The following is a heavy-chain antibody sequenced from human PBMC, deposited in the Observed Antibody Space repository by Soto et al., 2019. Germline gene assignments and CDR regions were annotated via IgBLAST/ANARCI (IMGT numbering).Heavy chain of an antibody. D-gene: IGHD3-16*01. CDR3: ARDGGGNYSYSDYLDV. J-gene: IGHJ6*03. V-gene: IGHV1-3*01. CDR1: GYTFTSYA. CDR2: INAGNGNT. Sequence: GASVKVSCKASGYTFTSYAMHWVRQAPGQRLEWMGWINAGNGNTKYSQKFQGRVTITRDTSASTAYMELSSLRSEDTAVYYCARDGGGNYSYSDYLDVWRKGTTVTVA.